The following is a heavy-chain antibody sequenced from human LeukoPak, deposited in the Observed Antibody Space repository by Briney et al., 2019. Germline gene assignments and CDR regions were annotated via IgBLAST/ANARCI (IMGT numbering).Heavy chain of an antibody. Sequence: SETLSLTCTVSGGSVSSDSYYWSWIRQPPGKGLEWIGYIYYSGSTDYNPSLKSRVTISVDTSKNQFSLKLSSVTAADTAVYYCARKRGYSYGYDYWGQGTLVTVSS. CDR2: IYYSGST. J-gene: IGHJ4*02. V-gene: IGHV4-61*01. D-gene: IGHD5-18*01. CDR1: GGSVSSDSYY. CDR3: ARKRGYSYGYDY.